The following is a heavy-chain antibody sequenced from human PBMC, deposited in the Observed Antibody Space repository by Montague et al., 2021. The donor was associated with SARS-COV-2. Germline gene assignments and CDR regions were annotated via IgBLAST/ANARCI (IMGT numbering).Heavy chain of an antibody. CDR1: GGSISGDY. V-gene: IGHV4-59*01. J-gene: IGHJ4*01. CDR3: ARGRGVLRGYCGSTSCYRDN. D-gene: IGHD2-2*02. Sequence: SETLSLTCTVSGGSISGDYWSWIRQPPGKGLEWIGYIYYSGTTNYNPSLKSRVTMSVDTSKNQFSLSLTSVTAADTAVYYCARGRGVLRGYCGSTSCYRDNWGQGTLVTVSS. CDR2: IYYSGTT.